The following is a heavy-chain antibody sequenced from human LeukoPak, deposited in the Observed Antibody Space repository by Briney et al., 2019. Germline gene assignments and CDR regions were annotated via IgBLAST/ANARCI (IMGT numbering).Heavy chain of an antibody. J-gene: IGHJ4*02. D-gene: IGHD1-26*01. V-gene: IGHV3-48*01. CDR1: GFTFSSYS. CDR2: ISSSSTI. Sequence: GGSLRLSCAASGFTFSSYSMNWVRQAPGKGLEWVSYISSSSTIYYADSVEGRFTISRDNAKNSLYLQMNSLRAEDTAVYYCARIYSGSYDYWGQGTLVTVSS. CDR3: ARIYSGSYDY.